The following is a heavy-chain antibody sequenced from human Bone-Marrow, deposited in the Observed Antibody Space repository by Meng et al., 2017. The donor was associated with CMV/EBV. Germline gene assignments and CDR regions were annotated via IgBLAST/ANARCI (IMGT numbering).Heavy chain of an antibody. D-gene: IGHD3-22*01. CDR3: ARDRLGSSGYYSPFDY. V-gene: IGHV3-20*04. CDR2: INWNGGST. Sequence: GGSLRLSCAASGFTFDDYGMSWVRQAPGKGLEWVSGINWNGGSTGYADSVKGRFTISRDNAKNSLYLQMNSLRAEDTALYYCARDRLGSSGYYSPFDYWGQGTLVTVSS. J-gene: IGHJ4*02. CDR1: GFTFDDYG.